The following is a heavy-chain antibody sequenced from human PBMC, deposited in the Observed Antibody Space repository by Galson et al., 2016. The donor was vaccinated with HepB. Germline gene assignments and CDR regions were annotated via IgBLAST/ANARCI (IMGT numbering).Heavy chain of an antibody. Sequence: SVKVSCKASGGSISTKIITWVRQAPGQGLEWMGGILPIFGLTNYAQKFQGRVTITADESTNTVYMDLSSLRSEDTAVYYCARQLGAMKEPNWFDSWGQGTRVTVSS. V-gene: IGHV1-69*13. CDR3: ARQLGAMKEPNWFDS. J-gene: IGHJ5*01. D-gene: IGHD1-26*01. CDR2: ILPIFGLT. CDR1: GGSISTKI.